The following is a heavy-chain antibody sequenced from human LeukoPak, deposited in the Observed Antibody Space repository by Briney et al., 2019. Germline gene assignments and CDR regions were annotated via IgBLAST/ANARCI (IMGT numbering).Heavy chain of an antibody. CDR3: ARQHARGYSYAQLDY. J-gene: IGHJ4*02. CDR2: IYYSGST. CDR1: GGSISSSSYY. Sequence: SETLSLTCTVSGGSISSSSYYWGWIRQPPGKGLEWIGSIYYSGSTYYNPSLKSRVTISVDTSKNQFSLKLSSVTAADTAVYYCARQHARGYSYAQLDYWGQGTLVTVSS. D-gene: IGHD5-18*01. V-gene: IGHV4-39*01.